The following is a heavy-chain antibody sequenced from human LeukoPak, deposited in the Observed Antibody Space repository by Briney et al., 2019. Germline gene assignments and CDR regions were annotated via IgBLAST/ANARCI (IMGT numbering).Heavy chain of an antibody. CDR2: ISSDGSNK. J-gene: IGHJ4*02. D-gene: IGHD6-19*01. CDR3: ALHGSGWYSTGRRRLDY. Sequence: GGSLRLSCAASGFTFNNYAMHWVRQAPGKGLEWVTVISSDGSNKFYADSVKGRFTVSRDNSKNTLYLQMNRLRAEDTAVYYCALHGSGWYSTGRRRLDYWGQGTLVTVSS. CDR1: GFTFNNYA. V-gene: IGHV3-30-3*01.